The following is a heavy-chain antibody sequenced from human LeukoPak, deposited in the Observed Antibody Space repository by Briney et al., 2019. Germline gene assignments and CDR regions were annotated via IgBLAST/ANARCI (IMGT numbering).Heavy chain of an antibody. CDR1: GGSISSSSYY. J-gene: IGHJ4*02. V-gene: IGHV4-39*07. CDR3: ARDRGSSWYFDY. D-gene: IGHD6-13*01. CDR2: IYYSGST. Sequence: SETLSLTCTVSGGSISSSSYYWGWIRQPPGKGLEWIGSIYYSGSTYYNPSLKSRVTISVDTSKNQFSLKLSSVTAADTAVYYCARDRGSSWYFDYWGQGTLVTVSS.